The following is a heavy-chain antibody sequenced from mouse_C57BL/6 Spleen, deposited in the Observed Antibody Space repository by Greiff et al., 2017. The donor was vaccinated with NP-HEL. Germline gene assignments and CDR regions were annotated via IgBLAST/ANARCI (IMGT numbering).Heavy chain of an antibody. Sequence: EVQRVESGGGLVKPGGSLKLSCAASGFTFSDYGMHWVRQAPEKGLEWVAYISSGSSTIYYADTVKGRFTISRDNAKNTLFLQMTSLRSEDTAMYYCAREYDYDNYYFDYWGQGTTLTVSS. CDR1: GFTFSDYG. J-gene: IGHJ2*01. CDR3: AREYDYDNYYFDY. CDR2: ISSGSSTI. V-gene: IGHV5-17*01. D-gene: IGHD2-4*01.